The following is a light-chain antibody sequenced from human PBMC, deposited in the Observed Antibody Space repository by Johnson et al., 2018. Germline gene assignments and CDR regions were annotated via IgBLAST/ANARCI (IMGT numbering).Light chain of an antibody. CDR3: GTWDSSLSAGNV. CDR1: SSNIGNNY. V-gene: IGLV1-51*02. CDR2: ENN. Sequence: QSVLTQPPSVSAAPGQKVTISCSGSSSNIGNNYVSLYQQLPGTSPKLLIYENNKRPSGIPDRFSDSKSGTSATLGITGLQTGDEADYFFGTWDSSLSAGNVFGNGTKVTDL. J-gene: IGLJ1*01.